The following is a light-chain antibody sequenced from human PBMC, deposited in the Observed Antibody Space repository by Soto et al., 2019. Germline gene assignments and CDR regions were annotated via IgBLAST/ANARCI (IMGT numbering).Light chain of an antibody. CDR3: QQYGSSPLT. J-gene: IGKJ4*01. CDR1: QSVSSNY. Sequence: EIVLTQSPGTLSLSPGERATLSCRASQSVSSNYLAWYQQKPGQAPRLLIYGASSRATGIPDRFSGSGSGTDFTLPISRVEPEDFAVYSCQQYGSSPLTFGGGTKVEIK. CDR2: GAS. V-gene: IGKV3-20*01.